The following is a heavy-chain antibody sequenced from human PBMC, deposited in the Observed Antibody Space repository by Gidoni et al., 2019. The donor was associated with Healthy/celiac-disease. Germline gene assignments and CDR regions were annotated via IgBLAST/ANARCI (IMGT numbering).Heavy chain of an antibody. CDR3: AKEQTAYYDFWSGYYPGWFDP. D-gene: IGHD3-3*01. Sequence: QVQLVESGGGVVQPGRSLRLSCAASGFTFSSYGMPWVRQAPGKGLEWVAVISYDGSNKYYADSVKGRFTISRDNSKNTLYLQMNSLRAEDTAVDYCAKEQTAYYDFWSGYYPGWFDPWGQGTLVTVSS. V-gene: IGHV3-30*18. CDR2: ISYDGSNK. J-gene: IGHJ5*02. CDR1: GFTFSSYG.